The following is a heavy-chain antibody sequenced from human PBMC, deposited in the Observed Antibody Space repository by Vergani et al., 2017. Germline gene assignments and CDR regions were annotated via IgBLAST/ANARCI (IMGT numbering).Heavy chain of an antibody. CDR1: GYSISSGYY. D-gene: IGHD1-26*01. Sequence: QVQLQESGPGLVKPSETLSLTCAVSGYSISSGYYWGWIRQTPGKGLEWIASVYHSGSTYYNPSLKSRVTISVDTSKNQFSLKLSSVTAADTAVYYCARCRLGASRGVFDYWGQGTLVTVSS. CDR3: ARCRLGASRGVFDY. CDR2: VYHSGST. J-gene: IGHJ4*02. V-gene: IGHV4-38-2*01.